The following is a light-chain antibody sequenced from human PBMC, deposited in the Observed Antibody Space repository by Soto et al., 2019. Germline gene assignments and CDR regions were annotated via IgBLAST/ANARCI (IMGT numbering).Light chain of an antibody. CDR2: DAS. J-gene: IGKJ2*01. CDR1: ENIDKW. V-gene: IGKV1-5*01. Sequence: DIQMSQSPSTLSASVGDRVTITCRASENIDKWLAWYQQKPGRAPKLLIYDASTLESGVPSRFSGSGSGTEFTLTISSLQPEDFATYYCKQFNILYTFGLGTKLEI. CDR3: KQFNILYT.